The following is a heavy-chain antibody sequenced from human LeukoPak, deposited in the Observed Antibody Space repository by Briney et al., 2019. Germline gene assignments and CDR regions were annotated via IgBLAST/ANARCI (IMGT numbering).Heavy chain of an antibody. J-gene: IGHJ5*02. CDR2: MNPKSGNT. D-gene: IGHD3-10*01. CDR3: ARQYCNSGSYFNFDP. CDR1: GYTFINCD. V-gene: IGHV1-8*03. Sequence: ASVKVSCTASGYTFINCDINWVRQSTGQGLEWMGWMNPKSGNTGYEQKFQGRVTITRNTSISTAYMELSSLTSEDTAVYFCARQYCNSGSYFNFDPWRQGSLVTVSS.